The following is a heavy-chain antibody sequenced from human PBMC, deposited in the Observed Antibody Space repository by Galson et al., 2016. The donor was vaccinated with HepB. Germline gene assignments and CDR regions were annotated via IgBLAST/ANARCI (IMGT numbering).Heavy chain of an antibody. D-gene: IGHD2/OR15-2a*01. CDR3: AKRHEYCPPVGCSVDS. V-gene: IGHV3-7*01. CDR1: GFTFSSYW. J-gene: IGHJ4*02. CDR2: IKQDGTER. Sequence: SLRLSCAASGFTFSSYWMTWVRQAPGKGLEWVANIKQDGTERYYVDSVKGRFTISRDNSNNMLFLQMSSLRVDDTAVYYCAKRHEYCPPVGCSVDSWGQGTLVSVSS.